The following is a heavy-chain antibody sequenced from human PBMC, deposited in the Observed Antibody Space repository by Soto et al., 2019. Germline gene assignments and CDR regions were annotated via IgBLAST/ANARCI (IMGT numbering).Heavy chain of an antibody. V-gene: IGHV3-21*01. Sequence: GGSLRLSCAASGFTFSSYSMNWVRQAPGKGLEWVSSISSSSSYIYYTDSVKGRFTISRDNAKNSLYLQMNSLRAEDTAVYYCARVSSWYAFDIWGQGTMVTVSS. CDR3: ARVSSWYAFDI. CDR1: GFTFSSYS. J-gene: IGHJ3*02. D-gene: IGHD6-13*01. CDR2: ISSSSSYI.